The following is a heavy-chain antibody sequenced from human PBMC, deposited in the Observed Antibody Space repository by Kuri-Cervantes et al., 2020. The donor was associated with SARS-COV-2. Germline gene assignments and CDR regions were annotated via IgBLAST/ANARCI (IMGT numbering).Heavy chain of an antibody. D-gene: IGHD3-3*01. V-gene: IGHV4-38-2*02. CDR3: ARGPAHDFWSGCRFDY. CDR2: IYHSGST. Sequence: SETLSLTCTVSGYSISSGYYWGWIRQPPGKGLEWIGSIYHSGSTYYNPSLKSRVTISVDTSKNQFSLKLSSVTAADTAVYYCARGPAHDFWSGCRFDYWGQGTLVTVSS. J-gene: IGHJ4*02. CDR1: GYSISSGYY.